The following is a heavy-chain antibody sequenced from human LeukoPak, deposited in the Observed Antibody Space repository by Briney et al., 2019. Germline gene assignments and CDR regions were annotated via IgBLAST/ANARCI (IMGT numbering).Heavy chain of an antibody. Sequence: PGGSLTLSCTASGFTFSNYYMSWIRQAPGKGLESVGFMSSSGAAIYYADSVKGRFTISRDNAKNSLFLQMNSLRGDDTAVYFCARDLVKQYFGLATYDYWGQGTLVTVSS. CDR1: GFTFSNYY. D-gene: IGHD3-9*01. J-gene: IGHJ4*02. V-gene: IGHV3-11*01. CDR2: MSSSGAAI. CDR3: ARDLVKQYFGLATYDY.